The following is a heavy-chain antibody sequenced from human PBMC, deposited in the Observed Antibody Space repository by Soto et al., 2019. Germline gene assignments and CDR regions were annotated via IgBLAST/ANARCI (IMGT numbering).Heavy chain of an antibody. CDR1: GYTFTGYY. D-gene: IGHD1-20*01. CDR2: INPNSGGT. J-gene: IGHJ3*02. Sequence: ASVKVSCKASGYTFTGYYMHWVRQAPGQGLEWMGWINPNSGGTNYAQKFQGWVTMTREKSISTAYMELSRLRSDDTAVYYCARADNWNRYDAFDIWGQGTMVTVSS. CDR3: ARADNWNRYDAFDI. V-gene: IGHV1-2*04.